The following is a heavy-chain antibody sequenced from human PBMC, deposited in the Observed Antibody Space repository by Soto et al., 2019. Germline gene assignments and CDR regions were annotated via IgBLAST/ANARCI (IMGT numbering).Heavy chain of an antibody. Sequence: EVHLVESGGGLVQRGGSLRLSCAGSGFTFRDYWMNWVRQAPGKGLEWVANINQDGSQRYYVDSVKGRFTISRDNAKNSLYLEMNSLRAEDTAVYYCAKYTSADDYWGQGTLVTVSS. D-gene: IGHD3-10*01. V-gene: IGHV3-7*01. J-gene: IGHJ4*02. CDR1: GFTFRDYW. CDR2: INQDGSQR. CDR3: AKYTSADDY.